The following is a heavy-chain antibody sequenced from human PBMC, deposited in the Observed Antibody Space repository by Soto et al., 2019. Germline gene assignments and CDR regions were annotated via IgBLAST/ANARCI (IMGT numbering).Heavy chain of an antibody. D-gene: IGHD2-8*01. Sequence: EVQLVESGGGLVQPGRSLRLSCTASGFTFGDYAMSWVRQAPGKGLEWVGCIRSKAYGGTTEYAASVKGRFTISRDDSKSIAYLQMNSLKTEDTAVYYCTTGKLYPSLDFDYWGQGTLVTVSS. CDR1: GFTFGDYA. J-gene: IGHJ4*02. V-gene: IGHV3-49*04. CDR2: IRSKAYGGTT. CDR3: TTGKLYPSLDFDY.